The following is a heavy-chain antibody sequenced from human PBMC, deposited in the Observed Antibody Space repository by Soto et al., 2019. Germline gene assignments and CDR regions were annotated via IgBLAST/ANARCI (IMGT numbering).Heavy chain of an antibody. Sequence: GASVKVSCKASGYTFTSYGISWVRQAPGQGLEWMGWISAYNGNTNYAQKLQGRVTMTTDTSTSTAYMELRSLRSDDTAVYYCASGPYYSDYYYGMDVWGQGTTVTVSS. CDR2: ISAYNGNT. CDR1: GYTFTSYG. J-gene: IGHJ6*02. V-gene: IGHV1-18*01. CDR3: ASGPYYSDYYYGMDV. D-gene: IGHD1-26*01.